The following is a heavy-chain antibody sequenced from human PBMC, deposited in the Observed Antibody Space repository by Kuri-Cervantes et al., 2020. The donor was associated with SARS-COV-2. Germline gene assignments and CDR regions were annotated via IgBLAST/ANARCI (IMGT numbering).Heavy chain of an antibody. CDR3: ARFLKEQWPLGFDY. V-gene: IGHV1-18*01. CDR2: ISAYNGNT. Sequence: ASVKVSCKASGYTFTSYGISWVRQAPGQGLERMGWISAYNGNTNYAQKLQGRVTMTTDTSTSTAYMELSSLRSEDTAVYYCARFLKEQWPLGFDYWGQGTLVTVSS. CDR1: GYTFTSYG. J-gene: IGHJ4*02. D-gene: IGHD6-19*01.